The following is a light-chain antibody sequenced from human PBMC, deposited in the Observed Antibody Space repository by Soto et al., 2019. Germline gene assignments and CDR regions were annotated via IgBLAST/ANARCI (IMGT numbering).Light chain of an antibody. Sequence: IQMTQSPSTLSASVGHRVTITCRASQKINTWVAWYQQRPGKAPQLLIYEASSLEPGVPSRFGGSGSGTDFTLTISSLQPDDFATYYCQQYEIYPLTFGGGTHVE. CDR2: EAS. J-gene: IGKJ4*01. CDR3: QQYEIYPLT. CDR1: QKINTW. V-gene: IGKV1-5*03.